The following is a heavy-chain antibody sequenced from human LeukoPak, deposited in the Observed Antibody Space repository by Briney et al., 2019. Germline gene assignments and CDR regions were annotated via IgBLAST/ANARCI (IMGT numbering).Heavy chain of an antibody. J-gene: IGHJ3*02. D-gene: IGHD2-2*01. CDR1: GGTFSSYT. CDR2: IIPMVGIA. Sequence: SVKVSCKASGGTFSSYTISWVRQAPGQGREWMGSIIPMVGIANYAQKFQGRVTITADKSTSTAYMEVSSLRSEDTAVYYCARGQSVVVPAVMDDAFDIWGQGTMVTVSS. V-gene: IGHV1-69*02. CDR3: ARGQSVVVPAVMDDAFDI.